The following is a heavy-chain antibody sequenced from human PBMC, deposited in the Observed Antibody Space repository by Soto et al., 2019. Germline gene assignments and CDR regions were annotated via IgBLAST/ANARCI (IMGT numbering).Heavy chain of an antibody. D-gene: IGHD4-4*01. CDR3: ASQGNHSNRPNYYGMDV. CDR2: ISSSSSYI. Sequence: GGSLRLSCAASGFTFSSYSMNWVRQAPGKGLEWVSSISSSSSYIYYADSVKGRFTISRDNAKNSLYLQMNSLRAEDTAVYHCASQGNHSNRPNYYGMDVWGQGTTVTVSS. J-gene: IGHJ6*02. V-gene: IGHV3-21*01. CDR1: GFTFSSYS.